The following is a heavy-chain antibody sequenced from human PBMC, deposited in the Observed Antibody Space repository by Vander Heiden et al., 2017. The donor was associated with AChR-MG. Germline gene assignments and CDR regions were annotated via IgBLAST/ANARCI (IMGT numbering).Heavy chain of an antibody. Sequence: QVQLQESGPGLVKPSQTLSLTCTVPGGSISSGGYYWSWIRQHPGKGLEWIGYIYYSGSTYYNPSLKSRVTISVDTSKNQFSLKLSSVTAADTAVYYCARDTYGDYDINWFDPWGQGTLVTVSS. CDR3: ARDTYGDYDINWFDP. CDR1: GGSISSGGYY. D-gene: IGHD4-17*01. J-gene: IGHJ5*02. CDR2: IYYSGST. V-gene: IGHV4-31*03.